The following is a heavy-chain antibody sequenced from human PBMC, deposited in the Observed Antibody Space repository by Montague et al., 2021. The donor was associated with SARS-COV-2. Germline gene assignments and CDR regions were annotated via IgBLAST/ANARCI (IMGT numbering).Heavy chain of an antibody. CDR2: IYYSGST. Sequence: SETLSLTCAVYGGSFSGFHWTWIRQPPGKGLEWIGYIYYSGSTXXXPSXXXRVTISVDTSKNQSSLKLSSVTAADTAVYYCAREVRYYYDSSGPGAFDTWGQGTMVTVSS. CDR3: AREVRYYYDSSGPGAFDT. J-gene: IGHJ3*02. CDR1: GGSFSGFH. V-gene: IGHV4-59*01. D-gene: IGHD3-22*01.